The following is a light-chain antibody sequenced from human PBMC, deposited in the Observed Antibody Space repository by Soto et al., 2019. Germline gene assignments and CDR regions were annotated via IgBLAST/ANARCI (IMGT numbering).Light chain of an antibody. CDR1: SSNIGGNF. J-gene: IGLJ1*01. Sequence: QSVLTQPPAASGTPGQGVTISCSGSSSNIGGNFVSWYQQFPGTAPKLLIYGDNQRPSGVPDRLSGSKSGTSASLTISGLRSEDEADYYCAAWDDSLSAYVFGTGTKLTVL. CDR3: AAWDDSLSAYV. V-gene: IGLV1-47*02. CDR2: GDN.